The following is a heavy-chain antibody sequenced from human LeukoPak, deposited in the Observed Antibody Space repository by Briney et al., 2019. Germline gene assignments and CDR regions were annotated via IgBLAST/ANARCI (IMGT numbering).Heavy chain of an antibody. Sequence: GGSLRLSCTASGFPFSDYSMNWVRQAPGKGLEWISYIGISSGNTKYADSVKGRFIISADNTKNSLYLQMNSLRVEDTAVYYCARDHNYAFDNWGQGTLVSVSS. V-gene: IGHV3-48*04. CDR3: ARDHNYAFDN. D-gene: IGHD1-1*01. J-gene: IGHJ4*02. CDR1: GFPFSDYS. CDR2: IGISSGNT.